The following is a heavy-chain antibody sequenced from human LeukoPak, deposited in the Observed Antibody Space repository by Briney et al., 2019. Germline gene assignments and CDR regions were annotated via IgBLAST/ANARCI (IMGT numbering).Heavy chain of an antibody. D-gene: IGHD4-23*01. J-gene: IGHJ4*02. CDR1: GFTFSSYG. Sequence: GGSLRLSCAASGFTFSSYGMHWVRQAPGKGLEWVTFIRYAGSDKYYADSVKGRFTISRDNSKNTMYLQMNSLRVEDTAVYYCAKDDPRWGFDYWGQGTVVTVSS. CDR2: IRYAGSDK. V-gene: IGHV3-30*02. CDR3: AKDDPRWGFDY.